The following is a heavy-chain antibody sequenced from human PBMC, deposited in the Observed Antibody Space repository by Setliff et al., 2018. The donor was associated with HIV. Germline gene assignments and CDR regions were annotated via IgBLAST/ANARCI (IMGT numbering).Heavy chain of an antibody. CDR3: ARATYTTLFGVLMGGGLQY. J-gene: IGHJ4*02. D-gene: IGHD3-3*01. Sequence: SETLSLTCAVSGGSTNNYYLTWIRQPPGKGLEWIGSVSNGGDTNYNPSLKSRVSLSLDTSKTQFSLKLTSVTAADAAVYYCARATYTTLFGVLMGGGLQYWGPGTLVTVSS. V-gene: IGHV4-59*01. CDR2: VSNGGDT. CDR1: GGSTNNYY.